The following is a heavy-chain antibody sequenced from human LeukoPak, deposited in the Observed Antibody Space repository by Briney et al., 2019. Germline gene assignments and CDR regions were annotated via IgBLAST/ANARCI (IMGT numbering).Heavy chain of an antibody. D-gene: IGHD6-19*01. CDR2: ISWNSGSI. CDR1: GFTFDDYA. J-gene: IGHJ4*02. V-gene: IGHV3-9*03. CDR3: AKDGESSGWYGYYFDY. Sequence: SLRLSCAASGFTFDDYAMHWVRQAPGKGLEWVSGISWNSGSIGYADSVKGRFTISRDNAKNSLYLQMNSLRAEDMALYYCAKDGESSGWYGYYFDYWGQRTLDTVSS.